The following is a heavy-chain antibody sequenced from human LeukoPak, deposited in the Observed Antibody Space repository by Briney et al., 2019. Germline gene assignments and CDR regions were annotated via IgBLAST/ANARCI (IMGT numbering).Heavy chain of an antibody. Sequence: GGSLRLSCAASGFTFSSYAMSWVRQAPGKGLEWVSAISGSGGSTYYADSVKGRFTISRDNSKNTLYLQMSSLRAEDTAVYYCAKARAARQGHFDYWGQGTLVTVSS. D-gene: IGHD6-6*01. CDR3: AKARAARQGHFDY. CDR2: ISGSGGST. CDR1: GFTFSSYA. J-gene: IGHJ4*02. V-gene: IGHV3-23*01.